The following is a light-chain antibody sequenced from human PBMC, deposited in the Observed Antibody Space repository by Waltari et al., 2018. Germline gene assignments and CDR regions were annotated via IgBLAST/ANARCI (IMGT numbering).Light chain of an antibody. CDR2: RSS. V-gene: IGKV3-15*01. CDR3: QHYNNWPTGT. CDR1: QSIGSS. J-gene: IGKJ1*01. Sequence: ETVVTQSHATLSMSPGERATLSCRTSQSIGSSLAWYQQRPGQAPRLLIYRSSTRATGIPDRFSGSGSETEFTLTISSLRSEDIAVYYCQHYNNWPTGTFGQGTKVEI.